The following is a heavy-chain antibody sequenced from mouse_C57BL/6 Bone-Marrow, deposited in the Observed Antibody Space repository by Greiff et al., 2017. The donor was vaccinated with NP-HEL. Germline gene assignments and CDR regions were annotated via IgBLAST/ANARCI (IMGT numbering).Heavy chain of an antibody. CDR1: GYTFTSYW. J-gene: IGHJ1*03. CDR3: ARIRYGSSYGYFDV. V-gene: IGHV1-55*01. CDR2: IYPGSGST. D-gene: IGHD1-1*01. Sequence: QVQLQQPGAELVKPGASVKMSCKASGYTFTSYWITWVKQRPGQGLEWIGDIYPGSGSTNYNEKFKSKATLTVDTSSSTAYMQLSSLTSEDSAVYYCARIRYGSSYGYFDVWGTGTTVTVSS.